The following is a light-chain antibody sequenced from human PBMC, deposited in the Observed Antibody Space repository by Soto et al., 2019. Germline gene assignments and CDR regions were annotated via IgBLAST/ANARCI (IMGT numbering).Light chain of an antibody. CDR1: QSVSSN. CDR2: GAS. Sequence: EIVMTQSPATLSVSPGERATLSCRASQSVSSNLAWYQQKPGQAPRLLIYGASTRATGIPARFSGSGSGTEFNLTISSLQSEDFAVSYCQQYNNWPLFTFGPGTKVDIK. CDR3: QQYNNWPLFT. J-gene: IGKJ3*01. V-gene: IGKV3-15*01.